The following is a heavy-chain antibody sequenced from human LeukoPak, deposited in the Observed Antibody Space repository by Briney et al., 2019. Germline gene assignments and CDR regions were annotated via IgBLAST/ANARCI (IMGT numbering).Heavy chain of an antibody. V-gene: IGHV1-46*01. D-gene: IGHD2-2*01. CDR3: ASVYQHGMDV. CDR2: VNPSSISA. J-gene: IGHJ6*02. Sequence: ASVTVSCKASGYTVTSYYMHWVRQAPGQGLEWMGIVNPSSISASYAQKFQGRVTMTRDTSTSTVSMELSSQRSDDTAVYYCASVYQHGMDVWGQGTTVTVSS. CDR1: GYTVTSYY.